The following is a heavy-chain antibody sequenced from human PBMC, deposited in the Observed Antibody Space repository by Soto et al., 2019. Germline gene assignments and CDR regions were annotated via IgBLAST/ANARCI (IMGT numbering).Heavy chain of an antibody. Sequence: QVQLVQSGAEVKKPGSSVRVSCKASGGSFNSYTFNWVRQAPGQGLEWMGRIIPFANIANYAQAFEDRVTISADSSATTVHMELRSLTSDDTAVYYCARDKAVMNAAINMAYWGQGTLVAVSS. CDR2: IIPFANIA. CDR3: ARDKAVMNAAINMAY. D-gene: IGHD3-10*01. J-gene: IGHJ4*01. CDR1: GGSFNSYT. V-gene: IGHV1-69*08.